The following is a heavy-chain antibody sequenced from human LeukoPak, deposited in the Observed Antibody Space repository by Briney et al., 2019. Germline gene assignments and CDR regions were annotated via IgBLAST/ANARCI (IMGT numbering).Heavy chain of an antibody. CDR2: ISGSGGST. CDR1: GFTFSSYA. D-gene: IGHD6-19*01. CDR3: AKVPRAVAISRYDY. J-gene: IGHJ4*02. Sequence: GGSLRLSCAASGFTFSSYAMSWVRQAPGKGLEWVSAISGSGGSTYYADSVKGRFTTSRDNSKNTLYLQMNSLRAEDTAVYYCAKVPRAVAISRYDYWGQGTLVTVSS. V-gene: IGHV3-23*01.